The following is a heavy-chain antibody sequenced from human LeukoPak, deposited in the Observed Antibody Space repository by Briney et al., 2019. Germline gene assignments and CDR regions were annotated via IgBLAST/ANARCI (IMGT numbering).Heavy chain of an antibody. V-gene: IGHV3-9*01. CDR2: ISWNSGSI. CDR1: GFTFSSYW. D-gene: IGHD4-23*01. J-gene: IGHJ4*02. Sequence: GGSLRLSCAASGFTFSSYWMTWVRQAPGKGLEWVSGISWNSGSIGYADSVKGRFTISRDNTKNSLYLQMNSLRAEDTALYYCAKDMRGQGGNAFDYWGQGTLVTVSS. CDR3: AKDMRGQGGNAFDY.